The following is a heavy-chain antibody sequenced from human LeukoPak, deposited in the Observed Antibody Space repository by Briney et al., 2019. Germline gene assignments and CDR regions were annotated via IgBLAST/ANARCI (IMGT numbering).Heavy chain of an antibody. CDR3: ARVDGSGSYYNHLSYPFDY. CDR2: INPNSGGT. CDR1: GYTFTGYY. V-gene: IGHV1-2*02. J-gene: IGHJ4*02. D-gene: IGHD3-10*01. Sequence: ASVKVSCKASGYTFTGYYMHWVRQAPGQGLEWMGWINPNSGGTNYAQKFQGRVTISVDTSKNQFSLKLSSVTAADTAVYYCARVDGSGSYYNHLSYPFDYWGQGTLVTVSS.